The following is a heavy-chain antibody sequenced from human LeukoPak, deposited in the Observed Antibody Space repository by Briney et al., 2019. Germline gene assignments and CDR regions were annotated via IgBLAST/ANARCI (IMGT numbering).Heavy chain of an antibody. CDR2: ISYDGSNK. V-gene: IGHV3-30-3*01. D-gene: IGHD3-22*01. CDR3: ARAPLSVYYYDSSGYLDY. CDR1: GFTFSSYA. J-gene: IGHJ4*02. Sequence: GRSLRLSCAASGFTFSSYAMHWVRQAPGKGLEWVAVISYDGSNKYYADSVKDRFTISRDNSKNTLYLQMNSLRAEDTAVYYCARAPLSVYYYDSSGYLDYWGQGTLVTVSS.